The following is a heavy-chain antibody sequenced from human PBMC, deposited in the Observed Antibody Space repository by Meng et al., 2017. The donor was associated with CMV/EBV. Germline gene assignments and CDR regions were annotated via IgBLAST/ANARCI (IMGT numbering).Heavy chain of an antibody. D-gene: IGHD3-16*01. J-gene: IGHJ4*02. CDR1: GYTFTGYY. CDR2: INPNSGGT. Sequence: PVQVAAEVKKPGASVTGSCKASGYTFTGYYMHWVRQAPGQGLEWMGWINPNSGGTNYAQKFQGRVTMTRDTSISTAYMELSRLRSDDTAVYYCARHYDYDDYWGQGTLVTVSS. V-gene: IGHV1-2*02. CDR3: ARHYDYDDY.